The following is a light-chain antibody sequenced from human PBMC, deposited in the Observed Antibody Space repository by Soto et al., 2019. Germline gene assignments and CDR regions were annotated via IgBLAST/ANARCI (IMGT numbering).Light chain of an antibody. CDR1: SSDVGSYNL. J-gene: IGLJ1*01. CDR3: GSYLGV. CDR2: EGS. V-gene: IGLV2-23*01. Sequence: QSALTQPASVSGSPGQSITISCTGTSSDVGSYNLVSWYQQHPGKAPKLMIYEGSKRPSGVSNRFSGSKSGNTASLTISGLQAEDEADYYCGSYLGVFGTGTKVTVL.